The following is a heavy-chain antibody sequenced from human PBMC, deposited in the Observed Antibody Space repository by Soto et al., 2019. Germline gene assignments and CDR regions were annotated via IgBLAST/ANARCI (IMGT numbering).Heavy chain of an antibody. J-gene: IGHJ4*01. CDR3: ASMIIVATITLDY. V-gene: IGHV4-34*01. Sequence: SETLSLTCAVYGGSFSGYYWSWIRQPPGKGLEWIGEINHSGSTNYNPSLKSRVTISVDTSKNQFSLKLSSVTAADTAVYYCASMIIVATITLDYWGQEPWSPSPQ. CDR2: INHSGST. CDR1: GGSFSGYY. D-gene: IGHD5-12*01.